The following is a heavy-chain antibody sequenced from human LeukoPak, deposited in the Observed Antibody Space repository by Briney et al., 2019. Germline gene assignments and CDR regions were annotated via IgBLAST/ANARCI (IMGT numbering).Heavy chain of an antibody. CDR3: ARDVHCSGGSCYPDAFDI. CDR2: IKQDGSEK. V-gene: IGHV3-7*01. D-gene: IGHD2-15*01. CDR1: GFTFSRYW. J-gene: IGHJ3*02. Sequence: GGSLRLSCAASGFTFSRYWMSWVRQAPGKGLEWVANIKQDGSEKYYVDSVKGRFTISGDNAKNSLYLQMNSLRAEDTAVYYCARDVHCSGGSCYPDAFDIWGQGTMVTVSS.